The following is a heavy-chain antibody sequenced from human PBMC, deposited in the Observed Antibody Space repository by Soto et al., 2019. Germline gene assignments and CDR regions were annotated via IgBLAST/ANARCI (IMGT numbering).Heavy chain of an antibody. V-gene: IGHV3-30*18. D-gene: IGHD2-2*01. Sequence: QVQLVESGGGVVQPGRSLRLSCAASGFTFSSYGMHWVRQAPGKGLEWVAVISYDGSNKYYADSVKGRFTISRDNSKKTLYLQMNCLGAEDTAVYYCANAPAIVLVPAALGGDYWGQGTLVTVSS. CDR3: ANAPAIVLVPAALGGDY. J-gene: IGHJ4*02. CDR1: GFTFSSYG. CDR2: ISYDGSNK.